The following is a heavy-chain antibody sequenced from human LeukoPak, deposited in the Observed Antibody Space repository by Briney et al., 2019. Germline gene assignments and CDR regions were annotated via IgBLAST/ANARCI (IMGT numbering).Heavy chain of an antibody. V-gene: IGHV1-24*01. CDR3: ATRTISSWSYYYGMDV. Sequence: ASVKVSCKVSGYTLTELSMHWVRQAPGKGLEWMGGFDPEDGETIYAQKFQGRVTMTEDTSTDTAYMELSRLRSEDTAVYYCATRTISSWSYYYGMDVWGQGTTVTVSS. CDR1: GYTLTELS. J-gene: IGHJ6*02. D-gene: IGHD6-13*01. CDR2: FDPEDGET.